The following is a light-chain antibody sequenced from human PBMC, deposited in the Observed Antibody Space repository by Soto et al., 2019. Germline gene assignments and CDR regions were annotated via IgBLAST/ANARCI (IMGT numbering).Light chain of an antibody. J-gene: IGKJ1*01. CDR3: QQYNSYSRT. Sequence: DIPITQSPSTLSASVGDRVTITCRASQSISSWLAWYQQKPGKAPKLLIYDASSLESGVPSRFGGSGSGTEFTLTISSLQPDDFATYYCQQYNSYSRTFGQGTKVDIK. CDR1: QSISSW. CDR2: DAS. V-gene: IGKV1-5*01.